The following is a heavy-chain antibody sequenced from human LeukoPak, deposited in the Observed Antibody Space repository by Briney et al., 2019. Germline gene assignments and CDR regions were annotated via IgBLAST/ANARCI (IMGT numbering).Heavy chain of an antibody. J-gene: IGHJ4*02. CDR1: GFTFSILA. CDR2: ISDSGGST. V-gene: IGHV3-23*01. D-gene: IGHD4-17*01. Sequence: PGGSLRLSCAASGFTFSILAMSWVRQAPGKGLEWVSAISDSGGSTYFADSVKGRFTISRDNSKNTLYLQMNSLRAEDTAVYYCAKTPVPSRSYGDFYYDYWGQGTLVTVSS. CDR3: AKTPVPSRSYGDFYYDY.